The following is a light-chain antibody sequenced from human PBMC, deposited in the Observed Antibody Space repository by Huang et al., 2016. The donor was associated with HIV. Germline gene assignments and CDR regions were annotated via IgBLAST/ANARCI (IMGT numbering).Light chain of an antibody. CDR1: PSISSK. J-gene: IGKJ3*01. V-gene: IGKV3-15*01. CDR2: DAS. Sequence: ERVMTQSPVTLSVSPGERATFSCRASPSISSKLAWYQQKPGQAPRLLIYDASTRATGIPARFSGSGSGTEFTLTISSLQSEDFAVYYCQQYNNWPFTFGPGTRVDIK. CDR3: QQYNNWPFT.